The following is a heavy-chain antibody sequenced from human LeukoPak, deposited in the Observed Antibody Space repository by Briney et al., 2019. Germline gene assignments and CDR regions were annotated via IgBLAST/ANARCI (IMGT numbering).Heavy chain of an antibody. CDR1: GFTFSSYA. CDR3: AKRMDTAMVTPSHFDY. CDR2: ISGSGGST. D-gene: IGHD5-18*01. Sequence: GGSLRLSCAASGFTFSSYAMSWVRQAPGKGLEWVSAISGSGGSTYYADSVKGRFTISRDNSKNTLYLQMNSLRAEDTAVYYCAKRMDTAMVTPSHFDYWGQGTLVTVSS. V-gene: IGHV3-23*01. J-gene: IGHJ4*02.